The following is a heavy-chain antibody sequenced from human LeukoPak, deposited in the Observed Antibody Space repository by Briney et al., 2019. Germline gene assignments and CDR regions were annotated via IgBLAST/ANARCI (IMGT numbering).Heavy chain of an antibody. J-gene: IGHJ4*02. Sequence: PSETLSLTCTVSGGSISSYYWSWIRQPPGKGLEWIGYIYYSGSTNYNPSLKSRVTISVDTSKNQFSLKLSSVTAADTAVYYCARVRVVAFDYWGQGTLVTVSS. V-gene: IGHV4-59*01. CDR2: IYYSGST. CDR1: GGSISSYY. D-gene: IGHD2-2*01. CDR3: ARVRVVAFDY.